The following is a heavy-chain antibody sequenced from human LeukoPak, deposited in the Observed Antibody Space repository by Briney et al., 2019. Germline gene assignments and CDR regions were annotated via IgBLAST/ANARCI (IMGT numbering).Heavy chain of an antibody. CDR3: AAYYGRRFHP. D-gene: IGHD3-22*01. CDR2: ISSSSSTI. Sequence: GGSLRLSCVVSEFTFRSYSKSWVRQAPGKGLEWASYISSSSSTIYYADSVKGRFTISRDNAKNSLYLQMNSLRDEDTAVYYCAAYYGRRFHPWGRGTLVTVSS. V-gene: IGHV3-48*02. J-gene: IGHJ5*02. CDR1: EFTFRSYS.